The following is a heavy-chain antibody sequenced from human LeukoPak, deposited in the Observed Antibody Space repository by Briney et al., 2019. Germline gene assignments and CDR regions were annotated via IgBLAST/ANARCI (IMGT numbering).Heavy chain of an antibody. CDR3: AREWGYCSGGSCSYYFDY. CDR2: IIPIFGTA. V-gene: IGHV1-69*06. D-gene: IGHD2-15*01. Sequence: GASVKVPCKASGGTFSSYAISWVRQAPGQGLEWMGGIIPIFGTANYAQKFQGRATITADKSTSTAYMELSSLRSEDTAVYYCAREWGYCSGGSCSYYFDYWGQGTLVTVSS. CDR1: GGTFSSYA. J-gene: IGHJ4*02.